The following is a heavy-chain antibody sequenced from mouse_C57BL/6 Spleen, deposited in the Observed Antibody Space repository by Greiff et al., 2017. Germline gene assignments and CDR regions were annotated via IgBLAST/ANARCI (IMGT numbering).Heavy chain of an antibody. Sequence: EVMLVESGGGLVQPGGSMKLSCVASGFTFSNYWMNWVRQSPEKGLEWVAQIRLKSDNYATHYAESVKGRFTISRDDSKSSVYLQMNNLRAEDTGIYYCTAELGETPGFAYWGQGTLVTVSA. J-gene: IGHJ3*01. CDR1: GFTFSNYW. CDR2: IRLKSDNYAT. V-gene: IGHV6-3*01. CDR3: TAELGETPGFAY. D-gene: IGHD4-1*01.